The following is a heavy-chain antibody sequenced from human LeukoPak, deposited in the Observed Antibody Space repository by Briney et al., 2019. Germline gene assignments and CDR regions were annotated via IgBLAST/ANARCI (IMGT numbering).Heavy chain of an antibody. J-gene: IGHJ6*02. CDR3: VRTIPYYYGMDV. CDR1: GFTFSSPW. D-gene: IGHD3-9*01. CDR2: IDSDGSST. V-gene: IGHV3-74*01. Sequence: GGSLRLSCAASGFTFSSPWMHWVRQAPGKGLVWVSRIDSDGSSTSYVDSVQGRFTIPRDNARNTLYLQMSSLRAEDTAVYYCVRTIPYYYGMDVWGQGTTVTVSS.